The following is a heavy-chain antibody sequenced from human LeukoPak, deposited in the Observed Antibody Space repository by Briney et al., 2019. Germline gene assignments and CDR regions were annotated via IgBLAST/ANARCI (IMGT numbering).Heavy chain of an antibody. CDR1: GYTFTSYG. Sequence: ASVKVSCKASGYTFTSYGISWVRQAPGQGLEWTGWISAYNGNTNYAQKLQGRVTMTTDTSTSTAYMELRSLRSDDTAVYYCARLSDDSSGYRRGNWFDPWGQGTLVTVSS. CDR2: ISAYNGNT. CDR3: ARLSDDSSGYRRGNWFDP. V-gene: IGHV1-18*01. D-gene: IGHD3-22*01. J-gene: IGHJ5*02.